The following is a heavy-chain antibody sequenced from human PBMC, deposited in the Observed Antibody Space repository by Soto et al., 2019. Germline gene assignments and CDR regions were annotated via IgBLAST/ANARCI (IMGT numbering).Heavy chain of an antibody. J-gene: IGHJ4*02. V-gene: IGHV3-74*01. Sequence: EVQLVESGGGLAQPGESLRLSCAASGFTFSSDWMHWVRQAPGKGLVWVSRINTDGSDTSYADSVKGRFTISRDNAKNTRYLEMNSLRAEDTAVYYCTREGPGPQHYFDYWGQGNMVTVSS. CDR1: GFTFSSDW. CDR2: INTDGSDT. D-gene: IGHD3-10*01. CDR3: TREGPGPQHYFDY.